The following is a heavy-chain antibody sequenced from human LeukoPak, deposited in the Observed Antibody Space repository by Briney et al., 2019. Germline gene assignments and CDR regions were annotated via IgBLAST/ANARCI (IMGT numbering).Heavy chain of an antibody. CDR1: GGSFSGYY. CDR2: INHSGST. J-gene: IGHJ4*02. V-gene: IGHV4-34*01. CDR3: AKEAVTRGYFDY. D-gene: IGHD4-11*01. Sequence: PSETLSLTCAVYGGSFSGYYWNWIRQPPGKGLEWIGEINHSGSTNYNPSLKSRVTISVDTSKNQFSLKLSSVTAADTAVYYCAKEAVTRGYFDYWGQGTLVTVSS.